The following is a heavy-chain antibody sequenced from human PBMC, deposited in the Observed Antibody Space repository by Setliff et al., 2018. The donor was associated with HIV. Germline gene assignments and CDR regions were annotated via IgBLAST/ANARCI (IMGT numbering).Heavy chain of an antibody. CDR2: ISSSGSTI. CDR3: AREVMITFGGAHDAFDI. D-gene: IGHD3-16*01. J-gene: IGHJ3*02. Sequence: GGSLRLSCAASGFIFSSYEMNWVRQAPGKGLEWVSYISSSGSTIYYADSVKGRFTISRDNAKNSLYLQMNSLRAEDTAVYYCAREVMITFGGAHDAFDIWGQGTMVTVSS. V-gene: IGHV3-48*03. CDR1: GFIFSSYE.